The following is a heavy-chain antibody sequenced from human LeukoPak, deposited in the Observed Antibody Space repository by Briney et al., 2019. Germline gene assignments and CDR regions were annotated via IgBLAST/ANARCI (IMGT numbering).Heavy chain of an antibody. CDR3: ARPMTTVTDFDY. CDR1: GYTFTGYY. D-gene: IGHD4-11*01. Sequence: ASVKVSRKASGYTFTGYYMHWVRQAPGQGLEWMGWINPNSGGTNYAQKFQGRVTMTRDTSISTAYMELSRLRSDDTAVYYCARPMTTVTDFDYWGQGTLVTVSS. V-gene: IGHV1-2*02. CDR2: INPNSGGT. J-gene: IGHJ4*02.